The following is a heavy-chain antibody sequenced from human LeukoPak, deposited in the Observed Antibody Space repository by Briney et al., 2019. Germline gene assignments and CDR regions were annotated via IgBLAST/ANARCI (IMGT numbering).Heavy chain of an antibody. V-gene: IGHV3-7*01. CDR2: VKQDGSEI. Sequence: GGSLRLSCAAGGFSISTYCMGQVRHAPGNWLACVPNVKQDGSEIYYVDSVKGRFTISRDTAKDSLYLQMNSLRAEDTAVYYCARDRGHSGYDLYDYWGQGTLVTVSS. CDR3: ARDRGHSGYDLYDY. J-gene: IGHJ4*02. D-gene: IGHD5-12*01. CDR1: GFSISTYC.